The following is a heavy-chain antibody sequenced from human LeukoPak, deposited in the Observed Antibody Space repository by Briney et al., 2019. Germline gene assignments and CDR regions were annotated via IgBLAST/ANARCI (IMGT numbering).Heavy chain of an antibody. J-gene: IGHJ5*02. V-gene: IGHV3-23*01. CDR1: GFTFSSYG. D-gene: IGHD2-15*01. Sequence: GGSLRLSCAASGFTFSSYGMSWVRQAPGKGLEWVSAISGSGGSTYYADSVKGRFTISRDNSKNTLHLQMNSLRAEDTAVYYCAKRIGYCSGGSCYWDWFDPWGQGTLVTVSS. CDR3: AKRIGYCSGGSCYWDWFDP. CDR2: ISGSGGST.